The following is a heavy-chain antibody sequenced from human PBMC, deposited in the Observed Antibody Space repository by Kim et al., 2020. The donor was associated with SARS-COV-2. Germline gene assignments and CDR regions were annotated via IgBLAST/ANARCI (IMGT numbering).Heavy chain of an antibody. Sequence: SETLSLTCTVSGGSISSYYWSWIRQPPGKGLEWIGYIYYSGSTNYNPSLKSRVTISVDTSKNQFSLKLSSVTAADTAVYYCASGKPRRGYSYGSLLGNFDYWGQGTLVTVSS. D-gene: IGHD5-18*01. J-gene: IGHJ4*02. CDR2: IYYSGST. V-gene: IGHV4-59*08. CDR1: GGSISSYY. CDR3: ASGKPRRGYSYGSLLGNFDY.